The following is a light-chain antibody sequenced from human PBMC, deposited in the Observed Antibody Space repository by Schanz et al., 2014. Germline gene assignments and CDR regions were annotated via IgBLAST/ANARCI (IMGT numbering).Light chain of an antibody. J-gene: IGLJ3*02. Sequence: QSVLTQPPSVSGAPGQRVTISCTGSTSNLGATYDVHWYQQLPGAAPKLLIYANNIRPSGVPDRFSGSKSGTSASLAISGLQSEDEADYYCSAWDDSLNGGVFGGGTKLTVL. CDR1: TSNLGATYD. V-gene: IGLV1-40*01. CDR2: ANN. CDR3: SAWDDSLNGGV.